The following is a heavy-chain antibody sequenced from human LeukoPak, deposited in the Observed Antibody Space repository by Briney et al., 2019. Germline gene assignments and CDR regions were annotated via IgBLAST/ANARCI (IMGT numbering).Heavy chain of an antibody. CDR3: ARVGTASHYYYMDV. J-gene: IGHJ6*03. V-gene: IGHV1-69*05. D-gene: IGHD2-21*02. CDR2: IIPIFGTA. CDR1: GGTFSSYA. Sequence: VASVKVSCKASGGTFSSYAISWVRQAPGQGLEWMGGIIPIFGTANYAQKFQGRVTITTDESTSTAYMELSSLRSEDTAVYYCARVGTASHYYYMDVWGEGTTVTVSS.